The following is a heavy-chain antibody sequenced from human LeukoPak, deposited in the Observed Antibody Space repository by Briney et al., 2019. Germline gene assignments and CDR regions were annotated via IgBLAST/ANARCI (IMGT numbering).Heavy chain of an antibody. CDR3: AKDDAWLQYND. CDR2: ISPSGDIK. D-gene: IGHD5-24*01. Sequence: GGTLRLSCAASGFTFSSYGMSWVRQAPGKGLEWVSGISPSGDIKYYVDSVKGRFTVSRDNSKNTLYLQINSLRDEDTAVYYCAKDDAWLQYNDWGQGTLVTVSS. J-gene: IGHJ4*02. V-gene: IGHV3-23*01. CDR1: GFTFSSYG.